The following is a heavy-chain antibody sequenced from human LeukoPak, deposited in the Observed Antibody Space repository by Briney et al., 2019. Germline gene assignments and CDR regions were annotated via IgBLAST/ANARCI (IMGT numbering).Heavy chain of an antibody. D-gene: IGHD5-24*01. CDR1: GGSISSYY. CDR2: IYYSGST. CDR3: ARQDGRRRYFDY. V-gene: IGHV4-59*01. Sequence: SETLSLTCTVSGGSISSYYWSWIRQPPGKGLEWIGYIYYSGSTNYNPSLKSRVTISVDTSKNQFSLKLSSVTAADTAVYYCARQDGRRRYFDYWGQGTLVTVSP. J-gene: IGHJ4*02.